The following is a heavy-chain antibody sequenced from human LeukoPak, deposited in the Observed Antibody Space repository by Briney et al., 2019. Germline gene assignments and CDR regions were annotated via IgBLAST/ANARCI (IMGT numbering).Heavy chain of an antibody. CDR1: GYTFTSYG. J-gene: IGHJ5*02. CDR2: ISAYNGNT. D-gene: IGHD3-10*01. V-gene: IGHV1-18*01. Sequence: ASVKVSCKASGYTFTSYGISWVRQAPGQGLEWMGWISAYNGNTNYAQKLQGRVTMTTDTSTSTAYMELRSLRSDDTAVYYCAREYCYGSGSYGLDPWGQGTLVTVSS. CDR3: AREYCYGSGSYGLDP.